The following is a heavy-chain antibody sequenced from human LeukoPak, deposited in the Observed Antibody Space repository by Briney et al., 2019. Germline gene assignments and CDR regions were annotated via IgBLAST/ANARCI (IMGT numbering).Heavy chain of an antibody. CDR1: GFTFSNAW. CDR2: IKSKTDGGTT. D-gene: IGHD3-10*01. J-gene: IGHJ4*02. CDR3: TTGFV. Sequence: GGSLRLSCAASGFTFSNAWMSWVRQAPGKGPEWVSRIKSKTDGGTTDYAAPVKDRFTISRDDSKNTLSLQMNSLKIEDTAVYYCTTGFVWGQGTLVTVSS. V-gene: IGHV3-15*01.